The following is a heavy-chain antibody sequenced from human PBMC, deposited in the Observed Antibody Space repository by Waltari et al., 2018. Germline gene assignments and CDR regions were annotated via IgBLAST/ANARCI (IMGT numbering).Heavy chain of an antibody. V-gene: IGHV3-23*03. CDR1: GFPFSSYA. J-gene: IGHJ4*02. D-gene: IGHD2-21*01. CDR3: AKDPSLYFY. CDR2: SYSGGST. Sequence: EVQLLESGGGLVPPGGSLRLSCAASGFPFSSYAMSWVRQAPGKGLEWVSVSYSGGSTYYADSVKGRFTISRDNSKNTLYLQMNSLRAEDTAVYYCAKDPSLYFYWGQGTLVTVSS.